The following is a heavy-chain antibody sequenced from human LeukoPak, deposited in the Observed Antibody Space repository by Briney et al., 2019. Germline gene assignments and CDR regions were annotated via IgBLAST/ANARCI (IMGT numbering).Heavy chain of an antibody. D-gene: IGHD2-21*01. CDR2: IIPIFGTA. J-gene: IGHJ6*03. CDR3: ARGIYLRTYYNYMDV. V-gene: IGHV1-69*06. Sequence: ASVKVSCKASGGTFSSYAISWVRQAPGQGLEWMGGIIPIFGTANYAQKFQGRVTITADKSTSTAYMELSSLRSEDTAVYYCARGIYLRTYYNYMDVWGKGTTVTVSS. CDR1: GGTFSSYA.